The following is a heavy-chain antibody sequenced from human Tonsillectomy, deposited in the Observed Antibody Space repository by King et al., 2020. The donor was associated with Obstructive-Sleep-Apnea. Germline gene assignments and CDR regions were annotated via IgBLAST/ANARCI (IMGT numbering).Heavy chain of an antibody. CDR1: GGSIRSGDYS. CDR3: ARGQLEFFFDY. D-gene: IGHD5-18*01. Sequence: QLQESGSGLVKPSQTLSLTCAVSGGSIRSGDYSWSWIRQPPGKGLEWIGYIYHSGSTYNNPSLKSRVTISVDRSKNQFSLKLSSVTAADTAVYYCARGQLEFFFDYWGQGILVTVSS. CDR2: IYHSGST. J-gene: IGHJ4*02. V-gene: IGHV4-30-2*01.